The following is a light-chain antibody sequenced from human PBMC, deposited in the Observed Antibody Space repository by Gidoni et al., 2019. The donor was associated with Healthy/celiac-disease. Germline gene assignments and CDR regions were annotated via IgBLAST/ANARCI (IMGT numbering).Light chain of an antibody. CDR2: DVS. Sequence: SVVGASGKTVTISCTGTSSDVGGYNYVSWYQQHPGKAPKLMIYDVSKRPSGVPDRFSGSKSGNTAALTISVLLAYDDAHYYSCPDADSYSAVVFGGGTKLTVL. CDR1: SSDVGGYNY. J-gene: IGLJ3*02. CDR3: CPDADSYSAVV. V-gene: IGLV2-11*01.